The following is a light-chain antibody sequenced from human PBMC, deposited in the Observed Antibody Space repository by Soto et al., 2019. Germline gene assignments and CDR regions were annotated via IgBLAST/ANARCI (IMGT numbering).Light chain of an antibody. CDR2: GAS. CDR1: QSLNSN. CDR3: QQYGSSPPSST. V-gene: IGKV3-20*01. J-gene: IGKJ5*01. Sequence: TQSPVILSVSPGERAPVSCRASQSLNSNLAWYQQKPGQAPRLLIIGASERVTTIPARFSGSGSGTEFTLTISRLEPEDFAVYYCQQYGSSPPSSTFGQGTRLEIK.